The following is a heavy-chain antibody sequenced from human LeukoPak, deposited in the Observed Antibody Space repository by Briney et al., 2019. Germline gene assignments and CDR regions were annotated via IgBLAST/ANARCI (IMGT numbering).Heavy chain of an antibody. V-gene: IGHV3-74*01. CDR2: INTDGSST. D-gene: IGHD3-22*01. J-gene: IGHJ5*02. CDR1: GFTFSSYW. Sequence: GGSLRLSCAASGFTFSSYWMHWVRHAPGKGLVWVSRINTDGSSTSYADSVKGRFTISRDNAKNTLYLQMNSLRAEDTAVYYCARRGNYYDSSGYDWFDPWGQGTLVTVSS. CDR3: ARRGNYYDSSGYDWFDP.